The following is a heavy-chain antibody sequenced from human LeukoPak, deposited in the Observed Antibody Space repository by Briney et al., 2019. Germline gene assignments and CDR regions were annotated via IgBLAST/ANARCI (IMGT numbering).Heavy chain of an antibody. D-gene: IGHD2-2*01. V-gene: IGHV1-69*05. Sequence: SVKVSCKASGGTFSSYAISWVRQAPGQGLEWMGRIIPIFGTANYAQKFQGRVTITTDESTSTAYMELSSLRSVDTAVYYCARDLVVPAATSPVREKSYYYYMDVWGKGTTVTVSS. CDR3: ARDLVVPAATSPVREKSYYYYMDV. CDR2: IIPIFGTA. CDR1: GGTFSSYA. J-gene: IGHJ6*03.